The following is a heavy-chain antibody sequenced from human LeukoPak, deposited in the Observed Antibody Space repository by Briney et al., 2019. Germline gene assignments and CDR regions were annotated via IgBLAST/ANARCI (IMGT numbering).Heavy chain of an antibody. J-gene: IGHJ4*02. D-gene: IGHD1-26*01. Sequence: GGSLRLSCAASGFICSNAWMSWVRQAPGKGLEWVGRIKIKTDGGTADYATPVKGRFTISRDDSKNTLYLQMNSLKIGDTAVYYCATEFAVGATFFDSWGQGTLVTVSS. CDR2: IKIKTDGGTA. CDR3: ATEFAVGATFFDS. CDR1: GFICSNAW. V-gene: IGHV3-15*01.